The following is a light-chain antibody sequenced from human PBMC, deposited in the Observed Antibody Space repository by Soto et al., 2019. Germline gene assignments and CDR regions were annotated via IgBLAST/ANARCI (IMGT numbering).Light chain of an antibody. CDR2: KAS. Sequence: IRMTQSPSTLSASVGDRVTITCRASQSISTWLAWYQQEPGKAPKLLIHKASSLQSGVPSRFSGSGSGTDFSLTISSLQPEDVATYYCKQSRSFPLTFGGGTKVDIK. CDR3: KQSRSFPLT. J-gene: IGKJ4*01. V-gene: IGKV1-5*03. CDR1: QSISTW.